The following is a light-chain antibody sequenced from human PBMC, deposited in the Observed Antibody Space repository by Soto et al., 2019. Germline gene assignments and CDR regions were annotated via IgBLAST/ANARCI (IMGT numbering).Light chain of an antibody. J-gene: IGLJ1*01. CDR2: EVS. Sequence: QSAPTQPASVSGSPGQSITISCTGTSSDVGGYKYVSWYQQHPGKAPKLMIYEVSNRPSGVSNRFSGSKSGNTASLTISGLQAEDEADYYCSSYTSSSTFYVFGTGTKLTVL. CDR3: SSYTSSSTFYV. V-gene: IGLV2-14*01. CDR1: SSDVGGYKY.